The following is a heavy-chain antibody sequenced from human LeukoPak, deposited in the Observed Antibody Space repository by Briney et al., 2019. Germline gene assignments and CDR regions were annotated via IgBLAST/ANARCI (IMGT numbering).Heavy chain of an antibody. CDR1: GFSVSSNH. CDR2: IYSGGTT. D-gene: IGHD3-22*01. J-gene: IGHJ5*02. Sequence: GGSLRLSCAASGFSVSSNHMSWVRQAPGKGLEWVSVIYSGGTTYYADSVKGRFIISRDNSKNTLYLQMNNLRAEETAVYYCARSPWGITMIAEAWGQGTLVTVSS. CDR3: ARSPWGITMIAEA. V-gene: IGHV3-53*01.